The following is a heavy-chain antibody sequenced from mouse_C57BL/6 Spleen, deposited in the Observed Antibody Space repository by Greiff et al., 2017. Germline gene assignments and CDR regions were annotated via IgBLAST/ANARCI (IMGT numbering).Heavy chain of an antibody. D-gene: IGHD1-1*01. J-gene: IGHJ1*03. Sequence: VKLVESGPGLVQPSQSLSITCTVSGFSLTSYGVHWVRQSPGKGLEWLGVIWSGGSTDYNAAFISRLSISKDNSKSQVFFKMNSLQADDTAIYYCSRGYGSRRWYFDVWGTGTTVTVSS. CDR1: GFSLTSYG. CDR2: IWSGGST. V-gene: IGHV2-2*01. CDR3: SRGYGSRRWYFDV.